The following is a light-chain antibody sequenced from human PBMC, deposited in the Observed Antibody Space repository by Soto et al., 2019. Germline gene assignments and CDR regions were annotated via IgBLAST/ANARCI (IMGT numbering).Light chain of an antibody. V-gene: IGKV3-15*01. CDR3: QQYTDWPTT. J-gene: IGKJ1*01. CDR2: GAS. CDR1: QSVRTT. Sequence: EIVMRQSPATLSVSPGQRATLSCRASQSVRTTVAWYHQGPGQAPRLLIYGASTRATGVPDRFSGGGSGTDFTLTVTSLQSEDFGIYYCQQYTDWPTTFGRGTKVDIK.